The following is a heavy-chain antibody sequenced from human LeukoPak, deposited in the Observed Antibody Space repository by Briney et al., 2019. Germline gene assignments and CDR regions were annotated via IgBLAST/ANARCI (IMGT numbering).Heavy chain of an antibody. CDR2: IRYDGSNK. Sequence: GGSLRLSCAASGFTSSSYGMHWVRQAPGKGLEWVAFIRYDGSNKYYADSVKGRFTISRDNSKNTLYLQMNSLRAEDTAVYYCAKDRSDYYYDSSGYYPNFDYWGQGTLVTVSS. CDR3: AKDRSDYYYDSSGYYPNFDY. J-gene: IGHJ4*02. CDR1: GFTSSSYG. V-gene: IGHV3-30*02. D-gene: IGHD3-22*01.